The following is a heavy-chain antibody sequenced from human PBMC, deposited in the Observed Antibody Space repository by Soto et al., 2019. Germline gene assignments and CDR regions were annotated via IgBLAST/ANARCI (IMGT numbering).Heavy chain of an antibody. CDR2: IYAAGGSK. CDR3: ARPYSSGWYGDLDY. CDR1: GFVFSNYA. Sequence: EVQLLESGGGLVQPGGSLRLSCAASGFVFSNYAMFWFRQAPGRGLEWVSTIYAAGGSKYYAGSVKGRFTVSRDNSRDTLFLQMDSLRVEDTAIYFCARPYSSGWYGDLDYWGQGTLVTVSS. J-gene: IGHJ4*02. V-gene: IGHV3-23*01. D-gene: IGHD6-19*01.